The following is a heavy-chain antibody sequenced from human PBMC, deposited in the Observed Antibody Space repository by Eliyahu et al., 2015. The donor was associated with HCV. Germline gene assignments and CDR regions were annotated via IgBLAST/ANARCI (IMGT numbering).Heavy chain of an antibody. CDR3: TRSKSAAVKKYYFDY. J-gene: IGHJ4*02. CDR1: XFTFGXFA. CDR2: IRSRPSGGTT. D-gene: IGHD6-13*01. V-gene: IGHV3-49*04. Sequence: EVRLVESGGGLVQPGRSLRLSCTXSXFTFGXFALTWVRPAPGKGLEWLGFIRSRPSGGTTEYAARVQGRFTISRDDSKGIAYLQMDSLRTEDTAVYYCTRSKSAAVKKYYFDYWGQGTLVTVSS.